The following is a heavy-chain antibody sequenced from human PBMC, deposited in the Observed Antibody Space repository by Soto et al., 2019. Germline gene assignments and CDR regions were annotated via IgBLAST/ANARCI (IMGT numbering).Heavy chain of an antibody. J-gene: IGHJ6*02. CDR2: IIPIFGPA. Sequence: SVKVSCKSSGGTFSSHSINWVRQAPGQGLEWMGGIIPIFGPANFAKKFQGRVTITADESTTTAYMELSSLTSEDTAAYYCATGSFTSTGGRIGYHYNAMDVWGQGTTVTVS. CDR3: ATGSFTSTGGRIGYHYNAMDV. D-gene: IGHD1-1*01. CDR1: GGTFSSHS. V-gene: IGHV1-69*13.